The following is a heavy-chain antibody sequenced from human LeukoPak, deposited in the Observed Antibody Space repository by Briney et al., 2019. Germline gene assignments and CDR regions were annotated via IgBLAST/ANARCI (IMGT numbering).Heavy chain of an antibody. V-gene: IGHV6-1*01. Sequence: SQTLSLTCVISGDSVSSNNVAWNWLRQSPSRGPEWLGRTYYRSKWYNDYAVSMKGRITINPDTSKNQFSLQLKSVTPEDTAMYYCARDIPGSQDAFDLWGQGTMVIVSS. CDR3: ARDIPGSQDAFDL. CDR2: TYYRSKWYN. CDR1: GDSVSSNNVA. D-gene: IGHD1-20*01. J-gene: IGHJ3*01.